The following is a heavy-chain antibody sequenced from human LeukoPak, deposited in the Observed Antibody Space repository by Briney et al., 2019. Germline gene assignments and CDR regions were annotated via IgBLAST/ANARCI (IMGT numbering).Heavy chain of an antibody. J-gene: IGHJ6*04. CDR1: GGSISSYY. CDR2: IYYSGST. CDR3: ARRMVVDSGRNYYYYGMDV. Sequence: SETLSLTCTVSGGSISSYYWSWIRQPPGKGLEWIGYIYYSGSTNYNPSLKSRVTISVDTSKNQLSLKLSSVTAADTAVYYCARRMVVDSGRNYYYYGMDVWGKGTTVTVSS. D-gene: IGHD3-10*01. V-gene: IGHV4-59*01.